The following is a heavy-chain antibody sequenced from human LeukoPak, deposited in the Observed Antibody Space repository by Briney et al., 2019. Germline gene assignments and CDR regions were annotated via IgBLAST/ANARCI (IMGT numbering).Heavy chain of an antibody. D-gene: IGHD6-19*01. V-gene: IGHV4-59*01. CDR2: INYSGST. J-gene: IGHJ4*02. CDR3: ARATDSNGWLFDY. CDR1: GGSFSSYY. Sequence: KPSETLSLTCAVYGGSFSSYYWSWSRQPPGKGLEWIGYINYSGSTNYNPSLKSRVTISVDTSRNQFSLKLTSVTAADTAVYYCARATDSNGWLFDYWGQGTLVTVSS.